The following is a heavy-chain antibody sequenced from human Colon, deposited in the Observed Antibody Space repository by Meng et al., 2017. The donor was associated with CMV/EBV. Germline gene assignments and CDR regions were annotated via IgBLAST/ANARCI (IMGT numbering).Heavy chain of an antibody. Sequence: VQLVPSGAEVKKPGASVKVSCKASGYTFTGYYMHWVRQAPGQGLEWMGWINPNSGGTNYKEKFQGRVTMTRDTSISTAYMELSGLTSDDTAVYYCARDFNSLAVSAANWFDPWGQGTLVTVSS. J-gene: IGHJ5*02. CDR2: INPNSGGT. D-gene: IGHD6-19*01. CDR1: GYTFTGYY. V-gene: IGHV1-2*02. CDR3: ARDFNSLAVSAANWFDP.